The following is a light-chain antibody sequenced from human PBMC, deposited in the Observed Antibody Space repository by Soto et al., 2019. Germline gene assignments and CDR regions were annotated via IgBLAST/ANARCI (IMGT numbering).Light chain of an antibody. CDR1: SSNIGSNY. CDR3: AAWDDSLSGYV. CDR2: GNN. J-gene: IGLJ1*01. V-gene: IGLV1-47*02. Sequence: VTISCSGSSSNIGSNYVYWYQQLPGTAPKLLIFGNNQRPSGVPDRFSGSKSGTSASLAISGLRSEDEADYYCAAWDDSLSGYVFGTGTKVTVL.